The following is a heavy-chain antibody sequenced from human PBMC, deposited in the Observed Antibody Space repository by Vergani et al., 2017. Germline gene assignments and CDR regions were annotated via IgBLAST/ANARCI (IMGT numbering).Heavy chain of an antibody. CDR2: MNSDGSST. CDR3: ARDGTTYYYYAMDV. J-gene: IGHJ6*02. Sequence: EVQLVESGGGLVQPGGSLRLSCAASGFTFSSYWMHWVRQAPGKGLVWVSRMNSDGSSTSYADSVKGRFTISRDNAKNTLYLHMNSPRAEDTAVYYCARDGTTYYYYAMDVWGQGTTVTVSS. V-gene: IGHV3-74*01. D-gene: IGHD1-1*01. CDR1: GFTFSSYW.